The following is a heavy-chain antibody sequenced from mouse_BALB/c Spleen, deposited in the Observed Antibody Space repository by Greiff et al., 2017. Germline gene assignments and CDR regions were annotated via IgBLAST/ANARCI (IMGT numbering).Heavy chain of an antibody. D-gene: IGHD1-1*01. CDR3: TRRGGSSYWYFDV. Sequence: VQLQQPGAELVKPGASVKLSCKASGYTFTSYYMYWVKQRPGQGLEWIGGINPSNGGTNFNEKFKSKATLTVDKSSSTAYMQLSSLTSEDSAVYYCTRRGGSSYWYFDVWGAGTTGTVSS. CDR1: GYTFTSYY. CDR2: INPSNGGT. J-gene: IGHJ1*01. V-gene: IGHV1S81*02.